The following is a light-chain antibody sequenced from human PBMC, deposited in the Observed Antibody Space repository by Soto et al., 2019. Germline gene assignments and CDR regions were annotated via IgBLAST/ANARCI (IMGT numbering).Light chain of an antibody. V-gene: IGKV3-15*01. J-gene: IGKJ1*01. CDR1: QSVSSN. CDR2: GAS. CDR3: QQYNIWWT. Sequence: EIGMTQSPATLSVSPGERATHACRASQSVSSNLAWYQQKPGQAPRLLIYGASTRATGIPARFSGSGSGTEFTLTISSLQSEDFAVYYCQQYNIWWTFGQGTKVGFK.